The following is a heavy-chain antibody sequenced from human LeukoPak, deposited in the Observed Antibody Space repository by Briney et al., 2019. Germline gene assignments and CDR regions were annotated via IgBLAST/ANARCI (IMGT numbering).Heavy chain of an antibody. CDR1: GGSISSYY. J-gene: IGHJ5*02. Sequence: SETLSLTCTVSGGSISSYYWSWIRQPAGKGLEWIGRIYTSGSTNYNPSLKSRVIMSVDTSKNQFSLKLSSVTAADTAVYYCARANDFWSGYYVGWFDPWGQGTLVTVSS. D-gene: IGHD3-3*01. CDR2: IYTSGST. CDR3: ARANDFWSGYYVGWFDP. V-gene: IGHV4-4*07.